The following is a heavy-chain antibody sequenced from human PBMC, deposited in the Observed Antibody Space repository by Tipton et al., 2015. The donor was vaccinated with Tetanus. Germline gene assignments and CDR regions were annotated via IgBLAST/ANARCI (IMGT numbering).Heavy chain of an antibody. CDR1: GDSVSGYY. J-gene: IGHJ4*02. D-gene: IGHD3-3*01. CDR3: ARANNDFPKKGPFDS. Sequence: TLSLPCTVSGDSVSGYYWSWIRQPPGKGLEWVGYVYYTGDTNYNPSLKSRVTISMDRSENQISLKMTSVTAADTAVYYCARANNDFPKKGPFDSWGQGSLVIVSS. V-gene: IGHV4-59*02. CDR2: VYYTGDT.